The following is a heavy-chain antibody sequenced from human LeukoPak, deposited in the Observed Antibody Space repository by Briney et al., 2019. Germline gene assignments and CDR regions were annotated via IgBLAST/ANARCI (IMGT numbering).Heavy chain of an antibody. CDR2: IHPEGNEK. CDR1: GFSFTNFW. V-gene: IGHV3-7*04. J-gene: IGHJ4*02. Sequence: GGSLRLSCAVSGFSFTNFWMSWVRQAPGRGLEWVANIHPEGNEKYHVESVKGRFTISRDNTKNLLFLQMNGLRVEDTAVYYYARGDAFSGDHWSQGTLVTVSS. CDR3: ARGDAFSGDH.